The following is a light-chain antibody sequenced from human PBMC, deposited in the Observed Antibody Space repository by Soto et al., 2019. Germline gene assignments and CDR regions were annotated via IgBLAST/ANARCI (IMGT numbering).Light chain of an antibody. J-gene: IGLJ1*01. CDR3: CSYAGSSTPFFWV. V-gene: IGLV2-23*02. CDR2: EVS. Sequence: QSALTQPASVSGSPGQSITISCTGTSSDVGSYNLVSWYQQHPGKAPKLMIYEVSKRPSGVSNRFSGSKSGNTASLTISGLQAEDDADYYCCSYAGSSTPFFWVFGTGTKVTVL. CDR1: SSDVGSYNL.